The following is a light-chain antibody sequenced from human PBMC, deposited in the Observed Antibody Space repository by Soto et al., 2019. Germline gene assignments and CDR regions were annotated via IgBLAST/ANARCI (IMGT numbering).Light chain of an antibody. Sequence: QMPQSPSTLSGSVGDRVTITCRARQTISRWLAWYQQKPGKAPKLLIYMAATLKSGVPSRFSGSGSGTEFPLTISSLQPDDFATYYCQHYNSYSEAFGQGTKVELK. CDR1: QTISRW. V-gene: IGKV1-5*03. CDR2: MAA. CDR3: QHYNSYSEA. J-gene: IGKJ1*01.